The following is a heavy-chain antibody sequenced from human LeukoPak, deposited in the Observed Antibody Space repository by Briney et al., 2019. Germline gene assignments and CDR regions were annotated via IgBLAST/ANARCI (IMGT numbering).Heavy chain of an antibody. CDR2: LYKDGST. CDR3: ERPLSHFYHGSGSDY. Sequence: SESLSLTCMVCGGSLRNSTYSWVCIRQAPGEGREGVGNLYKDGSTFHSSSHKSRVNISVDTYKTQFSLSLRFVTAADTAVYFCERPLSHFYHGSGSDYWGQGTLVTVSS. J-gene: IGHJ4*02. V-gene: IGHV4-39*01. CDR1: GGSLRNSTYS. D-gene: IGHD3-10*01.